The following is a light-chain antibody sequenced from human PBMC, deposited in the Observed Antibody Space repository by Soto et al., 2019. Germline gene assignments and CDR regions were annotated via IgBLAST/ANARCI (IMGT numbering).Light chain of an antibody. CDR1: QSVDRY. V-gene: IGKV3-11*01. Sequence: EVVVTQSPATLSLSPGERATLSCRASQSVDRYLVWYQQKPDQTPRVLIYDASNRATGIPARFSGSGSGTDFILPISSLEPEDFAVYYCQQRKYWPPLTFGGGTKVEIK. J-gene: IGKJ4*01. CDR2: DAS. CDR3: QQRKYWPPLT.